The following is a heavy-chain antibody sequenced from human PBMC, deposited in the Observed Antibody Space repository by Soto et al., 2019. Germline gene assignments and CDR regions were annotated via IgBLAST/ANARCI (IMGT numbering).Heavy chain of an antibody. CDR2: INPNSGGT. CDR1: GYTFTGYY. D-gene: IGHD1-26*01. CDR3: ARVGAGATDAFDI. V-gene: IGHV1-2*04. J-gene: IGHJ3*02. Sequence: ASVKVSCKASGYTFTGYYMHWVRQAPGQGLEWMGWINPNSGGTNYAQKFQGWVTMTRDTSISTAYMELSRLRSDDTAVYYCARVGAGATDAFDIWGQGTMVTVSS.